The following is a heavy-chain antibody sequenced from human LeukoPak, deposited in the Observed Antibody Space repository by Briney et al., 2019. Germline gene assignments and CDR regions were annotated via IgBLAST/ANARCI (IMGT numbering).Heavy chain of an antibody. Sequence: SETLSLTCTVSGDSISNYYWSWIRQPPGKGLEWIGFIYYSGSTNYNPSLKSRVTISVDTSKNQFSLKLSSVTAADTAVYYCARLPAYDYVWGSYRYGLDYWGQGTLVTVSS. V-gene: IGHV4-59*12. CDR3: ARLPAYDYVWGSYRYGLDY. CDR1: GDSISNYY. D-gene: IGHD3-16*02. CDR2: IYYSGST. J-gene: IGHJ4*02.